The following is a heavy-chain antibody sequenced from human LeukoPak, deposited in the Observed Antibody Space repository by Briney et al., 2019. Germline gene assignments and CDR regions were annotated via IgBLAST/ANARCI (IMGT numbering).Heavy chain of an antibody. J-gene: IGHJ4*02. CDR1: GFTFSNYW. CDR3: AKAPRDSSGYFLYCFDC. D-gene: IGHD3-22*01. Sequence: PGGSLRLSCAAFGFTFSNYWMSWVRQAPGKGLEWVSGISGSGGSTSYADSVKGRFTISRDNSKNTLYLQMNSLRAEDTAVYYCAKAPRDSSGYFLYCFDCWGQGTLVTVSS. CDR2: ISGSGGST. V-gene: IGHV3-23*01.